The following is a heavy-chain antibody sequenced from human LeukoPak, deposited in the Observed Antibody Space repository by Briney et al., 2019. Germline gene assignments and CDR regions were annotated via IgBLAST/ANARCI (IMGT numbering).Heavy chain of an antibody. CDR3: ARDLKMGYSSGRYSWGTGSSNDY. Sequence: ASVKVSCTASGGTFSTSATSWVRQAPGQGLEWMGWISAYNGNTNYAQKFQGRITMTTDTSTSTAYMELRSLRSDDTAVYYCARDLKMGYSSGRYSWGTGSSNDYWGQGTLVTVSS. CDR1: GGTFSTSA. J-gene: IGHJ4*02. D-gene: IGHD6-19*01. CDR2: ISAYNGNT. V-gene: IGHV1-18*01.